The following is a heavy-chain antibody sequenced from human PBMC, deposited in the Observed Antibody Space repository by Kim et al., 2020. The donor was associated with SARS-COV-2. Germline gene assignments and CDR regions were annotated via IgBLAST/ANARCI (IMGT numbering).Heavy chain of an antibody. CDR3: ARAFRGYSYGYRGFNWFDP. V-gene: IGHV4-31*03. CDR1: GGSISSGGYY. Sequence: SETLSLTCTVSGGSISSGGYYWSWIRQHPGKGLEWIGYIYYSGSTYYNPSLKSRVTISVDTSKNQFSLKLSSVTAADTAVYYCARAFRGYSYGYRGFNWFDPWGQGTLVTVSS. J-gene: IGHJ5*02. D-gene: IGHD5-18*01. CDR2: IYYSGST.